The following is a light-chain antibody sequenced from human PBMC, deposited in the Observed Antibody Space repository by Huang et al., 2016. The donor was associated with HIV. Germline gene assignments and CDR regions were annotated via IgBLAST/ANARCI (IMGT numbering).Light chain of an antibody. CDR2: DAS. CDR1: QDISNY. V-gene: IGKV1-33*01. CDR3: QQYALLT. Sequence: DIQMTQSPSSLSVSVGDRVTITCQASQDISNYLNWYQQKPGKAPKLLIYDASNLETGVPSRFSGSGSGTDFTFTISSLQPEDIATYYCQQYALLTFGGGTKVEIK. J-gene: IGKJ4*01.